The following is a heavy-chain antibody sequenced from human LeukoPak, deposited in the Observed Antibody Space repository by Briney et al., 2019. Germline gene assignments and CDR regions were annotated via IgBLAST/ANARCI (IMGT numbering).Heavy chain of an antibody. CDR3: AKVGTGNQYGSGDFDY. Sequence: PGRSLRLSCAASGFTFSSYNTSWIRQAPGKGLEWVSAISSSSTYIYNTDPVKGRFIIPRDDAKNLRYLEMNSLRVEDTAVYYCAKVGTGNQYGSGDFDYWGQGTLVTVSS. V-gene: IGHV3-21*01. J-gene: IGHJ4*02. D-gene: IGHD3-10*01. CDR1: GFTFSSYN. CDR2: ISSSSTYI.